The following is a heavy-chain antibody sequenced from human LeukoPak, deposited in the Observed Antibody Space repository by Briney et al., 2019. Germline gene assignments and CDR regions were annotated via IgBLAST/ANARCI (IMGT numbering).Heavy chain of an antibody. J-gene: IGHJ3*02. CDR3: AREEGGEAFDI. CDR1: GGTFSSYA. CDR2: IIPIFGTA. D-gene: IGHD3-16*01. Sequence: ASVKVSCKASGGTFSSYAINWVRQAPGQGLEWMGGIIPIFGTANYAQKFQGRVTITADESTSTAYMELSSLRSEDTAVYYCAREEGGEAFDIWGQGTMVTVSS. V-gene: IGHV1-69*13.